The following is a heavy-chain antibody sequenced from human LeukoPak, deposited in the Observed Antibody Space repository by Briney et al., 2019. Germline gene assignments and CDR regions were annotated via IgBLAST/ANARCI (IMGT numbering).Heavy chain of an antibody. CDR3: AKGSRRPADY. CDR1: GFTFSSYG. V-gene: IGHV3-30*18. CDR2: ISYDGSNK. J-gene: IGHJ4*02. Sequence: ETGGSLRLSCAASGFTFSSYGMHWVRQAPGKGLEWVAVISYDGSNKYYADSVKGRFTISRDNSKNTLYLQMNSLRAEDTAVYYCAKGSRRPADYWGQGTLVTVSS. D-gene: IGHD1-1*01.